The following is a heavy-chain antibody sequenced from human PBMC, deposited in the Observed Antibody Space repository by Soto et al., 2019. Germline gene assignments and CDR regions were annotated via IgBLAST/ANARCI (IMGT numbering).Heavy chain of an antibody. J-gene: IGHJ5*02. V-gene: IGHV3-33*01. CDR3: ARDRSACSSTSCYNWFDP. CDR2: IWYDGSNK. D-gene: IGHD2-2*01. Sequence: QVQLVESGGGVVQPGRSLRLSCAASGFTFSSYGMHWVRQAQGKGLEWVAVIWYDGSNKYYADSVKGRFTISRDNSKNTLYLQMNSLRAEDTAVYYCARDRSACSSTSCYNWFDPWGQGTLVTVSS. CDR1: GFTFSSYG.